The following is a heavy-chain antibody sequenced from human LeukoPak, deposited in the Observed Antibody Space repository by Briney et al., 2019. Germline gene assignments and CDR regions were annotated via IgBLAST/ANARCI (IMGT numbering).Heavy chain of an antibody. D-gene: IGHD6-19*01. V-gene: IGHV3-30*18. Sequence: GGSLRLSCAASGFTFSNYGLSWVRQAPGKGLEWVAVISYDGSNKYYADSVKGRFTISRDNSNNTLYLQMNSLRAEDTAVYYCAKDLSRIAVAQRGYWGQGTLVTVSS. CDR1: GFTFSNYG. CDR2: ISYDGSNK. CDR3: AKDLSRIAVAQRGY. J-gene: IGHJ4*02.